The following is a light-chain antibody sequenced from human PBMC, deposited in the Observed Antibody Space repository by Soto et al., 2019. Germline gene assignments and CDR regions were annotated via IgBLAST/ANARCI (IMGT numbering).Light chain of an antibody. J-gene: IGKJ5*01. CDR3: QQYKEWPPFT. CDR2: GAS. Sequence: EVVMTQSPATLSVSRGDGAALSCRASQGVGSNLAWYQQKPGQAPRLLVYGASTRATGVPARFSGSGSGTEFTLTISSLGSEDFAVYYCQQYKEWPPFTFGQGTRLEIK. V-gene: IGKV3-15*01. CDR1: QGVGSN.